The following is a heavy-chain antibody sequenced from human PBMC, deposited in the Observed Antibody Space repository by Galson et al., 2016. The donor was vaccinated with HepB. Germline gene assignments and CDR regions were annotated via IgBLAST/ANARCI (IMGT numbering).Heavy chain of an antibody. V-gene: IGHV3-53*01. J-gene: IGHJ2*01. Sequence: SLRLSCAASGFSVSDSYMTWVRQAPGKGLDGVSIIYKDGNTFRAQFVKGRFTISRDNSKNSLDLQMSNVRAEDTAVYYCATVLPAGHYWYPHLWGRGTLVSVSS. CDR3: ATVLPAGHYWYPHL. CDR1: GFSVSDSY. CDR2: IYKDGNT.